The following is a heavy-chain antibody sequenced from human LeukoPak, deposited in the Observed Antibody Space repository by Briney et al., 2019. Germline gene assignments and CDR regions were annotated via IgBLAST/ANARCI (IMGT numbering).Heavy chain of an antibody. CDR3: ARDGDWGFGEFVGAFDI. D-gene: IGHD3-10*01. CDR1: GFTFSSYA. V-gene: IGHV3-23*01. J-gene: IGHJ3*02. Sequence: GGSLRLSCAASGFTFSSYAMSWVRQAPGKGLEWVSRISGSGGSTHYADSVKGRFTISRDNSKNTLYLQMNSLRAEDTAVYYCARDGDWGFGEFVGAFDIWGQGTMVTVSS. CDR2: ISGSGGST.